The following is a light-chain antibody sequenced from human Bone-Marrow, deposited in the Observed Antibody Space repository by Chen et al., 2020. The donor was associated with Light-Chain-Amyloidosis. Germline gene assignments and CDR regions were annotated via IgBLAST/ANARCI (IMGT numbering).Light chain of an antibody. CDR3: SSYTITNTLV. CDR2: EVT. J-gene: IGLJ1*01. V-gene: IGLV2-14*01. CDR1: SSDVGGDNH. Sequence: QSALTQPASVSVSPGQSIPISCTGTSSDVGGDNHVSWYQQHPDKAPKLMIYEVTNRPSWVPDRFSGSKSDNTASLTISGIQTEDEADYFCSSYTITNTLVFGSGTRVTVL.